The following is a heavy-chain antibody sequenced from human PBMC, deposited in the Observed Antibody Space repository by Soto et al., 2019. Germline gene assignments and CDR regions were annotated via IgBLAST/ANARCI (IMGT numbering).Heavy chain of an antibody. V-gene: IGHV3-23*01. CDR1: GFTFSSYA. CDR2: ISGSGGST. CDR3: AKDCASSITMIVVVITLVD. D-gene: IGHD3-22*01. Sequence: GGPLRLSCAASGFTFSSYAMSWVRQAPGKGLEWVSAISGSGGSTYYTDSVKGRFTISRDNSKNTLYLQMNSLRAEDTAVYYCAKDCASSITMIVVVITLVDWGQGTLVTVSS. J-gene: IGHJ4*02.